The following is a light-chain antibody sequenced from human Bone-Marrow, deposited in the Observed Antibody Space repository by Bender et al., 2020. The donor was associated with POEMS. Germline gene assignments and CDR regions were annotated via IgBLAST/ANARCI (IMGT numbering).Light chain of an antibody. V-gene: IGLV2-14*02. CDR3: SSYRSGSTYV. J-gene: IGLJ1*01. CDR1: SSDVGSHNL. Sequence: QSALTQPASVSGSPGQSITISCTGTSSDVGSHNLVSWYQQHPGKVPKLIIYDVSNRPSGVSNRFSGSINTASLTISGLQAEDEADYYCSSYRSGSTYVFGTGTKVPVL. CDR2: DVS.